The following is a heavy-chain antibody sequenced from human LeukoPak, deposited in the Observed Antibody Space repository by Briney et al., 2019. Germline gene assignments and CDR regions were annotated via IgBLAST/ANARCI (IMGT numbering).Heavy chain of an antibody. CDR2: ISGSGGST. D-gene: IGHD2-2*01. J-gene: IGHJ3*02. Sequence: GGSLRLSCAASGFTFSSYAMSWVRQAPGKGLEWVSAISGSGGSTYYADSVKGRFTISRDNSKNTLYLQMNSLRAEDTAVYYCAKAGGEYQLHLTGVGAFDIWGQGTMVTVSS. V-gene: IGHV3-23*01. CDR3: AKAGGEYQLHLTGVGAFDI. CDR1: GFTFSSYA.